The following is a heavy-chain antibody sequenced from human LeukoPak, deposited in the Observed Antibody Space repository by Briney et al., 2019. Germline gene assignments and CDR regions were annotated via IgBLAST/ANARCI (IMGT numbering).Heavy chain of an antibody. CDR3: ARASGPIKKNRFDQ. V-gene: IGHV3-23*01. J-gene: IGHJ4*02. CDR1: GCTFSNYA. CDR2: ISRSGGST. D-gene: IGHD1-26*01. Sequence: PGGSLRLSCAASGCTFSNYAMSWVRQAPGKGLEWVSTISRSGGSTYYADSVKGRFTISRDISRSTLYLEMNSLSAEDTAVYYCARASGPIKKNRFDQWGQGTLVTVSS.